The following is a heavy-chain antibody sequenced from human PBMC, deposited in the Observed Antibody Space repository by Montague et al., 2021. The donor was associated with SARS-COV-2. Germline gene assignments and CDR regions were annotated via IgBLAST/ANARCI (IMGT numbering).Heavy chain of an antibody. CDR1: GRSISSYY. Sequence: SETLSLTCTVSGRSISSYYWSWIRQPPGKGLEWIGYIYYSGSTNYNPSLKSRVTISLDTSKNQFSLKVNSVTAADAAVYYCARGSYGPDAFDIRGQGTMVTVSS. CDR2: IYYSGST. D-gene: IGHD5-18*01. CDR3: ARGSYGPDAFDI. J-gene: IGHJ3*02. V-gene: IGHV4-59*01.